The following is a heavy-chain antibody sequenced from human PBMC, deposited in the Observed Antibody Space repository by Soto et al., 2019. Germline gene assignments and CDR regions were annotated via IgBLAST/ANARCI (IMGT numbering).Heavy chain of an antibody. D-gene: IGHD6-19*01. Sequence: ESGGGVVQPGRSLRLSCAASGFTFSSYGMHWVRQAPGKGLEWVAVISYDGSNKYYADSVKGRFTISRDNSKNTLYLQMNSLRAEDTAVYYCAKDPGGQAVALDYWGQGTLVTVSS. CDR1: GFTFSSYG. CDR3: AKDPGGQAVALDY. CDR2: ISYDGSNK. V-gene: IGHV3-30*18. J-gene: IGHJ4*02.